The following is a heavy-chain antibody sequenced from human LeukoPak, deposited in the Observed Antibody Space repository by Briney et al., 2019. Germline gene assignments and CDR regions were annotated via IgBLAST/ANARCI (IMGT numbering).Heavy chain of an antibody. V-gene: IGHV3-11*04. CDR2: ISSSGSTI. CDR1: GFTFSDYY. D-gene: IGHD2-2*02. J-gene: IGHJ4*02. Sequence: GGSLRLSCAASGFTFSDYYMSWLRQAPGKGLEWVSYISSSGSTIYYADSVKGRFTISRDNAKNSLYLQMNSLRAEDTAVYYCASLARYCSSTSCYIGGWLDYWGQETLVTVSS. CDR3: ASLARYCSSTSCYIGGWLDY.